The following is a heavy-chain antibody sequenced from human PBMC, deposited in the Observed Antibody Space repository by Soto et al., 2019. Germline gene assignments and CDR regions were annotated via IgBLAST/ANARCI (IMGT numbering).Heavy chain of an antibody. CDR3: ARSTYQRSGYYLGPSWFDS. J-gene: IGHJ5*01. D-gene: IGHD3-22*01. Sequence: GASVKVSCKASGGTFSSYAISWVRQAPGQGLEWMGGIIPIFGTANYAQKFQGRVTITADESTSTAYMELSSLRSEDTAVDYCARSTYQRSGYYLGPSWFDSWGQGNLVTVSS. V-gene: IGHV1-69*13. CDR1: GGTFSSYA. CDR2: IIPIFGTA.